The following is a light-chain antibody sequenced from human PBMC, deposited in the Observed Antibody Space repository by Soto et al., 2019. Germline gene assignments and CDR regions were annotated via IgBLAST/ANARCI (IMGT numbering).Light chain of an antibody. V-gene: IGLV2-14*03. CDR2: YVN. J-gene: IGLJ1*01. Sequence: QSALTQPASVSESPGQSITISCTGTRNDVGNNDYVSWYQQYPGKAPKLMIYYVNKRPSGVSYRFSGSKSGNTASLTISGHQAEDEADYYCSSYAGIGTLPFGTGTKVTVL. CDR3: SSYAGIGTLP. CDR1: RNDVGNNDY.